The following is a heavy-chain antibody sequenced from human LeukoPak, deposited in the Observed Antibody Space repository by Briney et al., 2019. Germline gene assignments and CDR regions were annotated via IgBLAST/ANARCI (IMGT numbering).Heavy chain of an antibody. D-gene: IGHD2-21*02. Sequence: QPGGSLRLSCAASGFTFSSYGMHWVRQAPGKGLEWVAFIRYDGSNKYYADSVKGRFTISRDNSKNTLYLQMNSLRAEDTAVYYCAKDHRAYCGGDCVDFDYWGQGTLVTVSS. CDR2: IRYDGSNK. CDR1: GFTFSSYG. V-gene: IGHV3-30*02. CDR3: AKDHRAYCGGDCVDFDY. J-gene: IGHJ4*02.